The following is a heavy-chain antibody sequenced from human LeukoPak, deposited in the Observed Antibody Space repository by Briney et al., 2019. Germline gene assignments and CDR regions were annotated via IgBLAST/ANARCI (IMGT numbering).Heavy chain of an antibody. Sequence: GGSLRLSCAASGFTFDDYAMHWVRQAPGKGLEWVSGISWNSGSIGYADSVKGRFTISRDNAKNSLFLQMNSLRAEDTAVYFCAKSTRAVMAMMDVWGKGTTVTVSS. CDR3: AKSTRAVMAMMDV. J-gene: IGHJ6*04. D-gene: IGHD3-16*01. CDR2: ISWNSGSI. CDR1: GFTFDDYA. V-gene: IGHV3-9*01.